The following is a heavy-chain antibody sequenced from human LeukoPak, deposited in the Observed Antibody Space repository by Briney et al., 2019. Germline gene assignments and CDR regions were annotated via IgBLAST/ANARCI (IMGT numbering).Heavy chain of an antibody. CDR1: GGSISSSSYY. CDR3: ARPYCTNGVCYNWFDP. CDR2: IYYSGST. V-gene: IGHV4-39*01. D-gene: IGHD2-8*01. Sequence: SETLSLTCTASGGSISSSSYYWGWIRQPPGKGLEWIGSIYYSGSTYYNPSLKSRVTISVDTSKNQFSLKLSSVTAADTAVYYCARPYCTNGVCYNWFDPWGQGTLVTVSS. J-gene: IGHJ5*02.